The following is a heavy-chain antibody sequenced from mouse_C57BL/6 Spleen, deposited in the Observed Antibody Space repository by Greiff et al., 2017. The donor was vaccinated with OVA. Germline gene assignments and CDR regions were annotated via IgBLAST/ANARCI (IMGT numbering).Heavy chain of an antibody. J-gene: IGHJ4*01. CDR3: AREGPPYAMDY. CDR1: GFTFSDYY. D-gene: IGHD3-3*01. CDR2: INYDGSST. Sequence: EVQLVESEGGLVQPGSSMKLSCTASGFTFSDYYMAWVRQVPEKGLEWVANINYDGSSTYYLDSLKSRFIISRDNAKNILYLQMSSLKSEDTATYYCAREGPPYAMDYWGQGTSVTVSS. V-gene: IGHV5-16*01.